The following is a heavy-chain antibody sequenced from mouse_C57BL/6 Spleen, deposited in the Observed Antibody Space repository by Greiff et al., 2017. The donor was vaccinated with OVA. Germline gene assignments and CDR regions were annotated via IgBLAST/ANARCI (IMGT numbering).Heavy chain of an antibody. J-gene: IGHJ1*03. Sequence: DVKLQESGGGLVKPGGSLKLSCAASGFTFSDYGMHWVRQAPEKGLEWVAYISSGSSTIYYADTVKGRFTISRDNAKNTLFLQMTSLRSEDTAMYYCARKLGYWYFDVWGTGTTVTVSS. D-gene: IGHD4-1*01. CDR1: GFTFSDYG. V-gene: IGHV5-17*01. CDR2: ISSGSSTI. CDR3: ARKLGYWYFDV.